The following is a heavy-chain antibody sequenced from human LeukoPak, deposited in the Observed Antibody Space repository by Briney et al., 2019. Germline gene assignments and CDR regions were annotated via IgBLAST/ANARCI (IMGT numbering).Heavy chain of an antibody. Sequence: GASVKVSCKASGYTFTGYYMHWVRQAPGQGLEWMGRINPNSGGTNYAQKFQGRVTMTRDTSISTAYMELSRLRSDDTAVYYCARIMITFGGVIGTYSPDYYYYGMDVWGQGTTVTVSS. CDR3: ARIMITFGGVIGTYSPDYYYYGMDV. D-gene: IGHD3-16*02. J-gene: IGHJ6*02. V-gene: IGHV1-2*06. CDR1: GYTFTGYY. CDR2: INPNSGGT.